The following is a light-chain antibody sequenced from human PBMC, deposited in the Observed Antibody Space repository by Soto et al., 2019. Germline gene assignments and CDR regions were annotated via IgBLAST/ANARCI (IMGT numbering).Light chain of an antibody. Sequence: QSVLTQPASVSGSPGQSIAISCTGTSSDVGGYNYVSWYQQHPGKAPKLMLYEVSNRPSGVSSRFSGSKSGSTASLPISGLQAEDEGDYYCCSSTTTSTLVFGTGTKLTVL. CDR1: SSDVGGYNY. CDR3: CSSTTTSTLV. J-gene: IGLJ1*01. CDR2: EVS. V-gene: IGLV2-14*01.